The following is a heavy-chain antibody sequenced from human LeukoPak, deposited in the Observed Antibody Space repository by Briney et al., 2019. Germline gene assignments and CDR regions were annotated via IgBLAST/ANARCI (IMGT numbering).Heavy chain of an antibody. V-gene: IGHV3-23*01. CDR1: GFTFNSYA. Sequence: GGSLRLSCVASGFTFNSYAMSWVRQAPGKGLEWVSHITGTGNNAMYADSVRGRFTTSRDNSKNTLYLQMNNLRVEDMAIYYCAKRDGRAYGASYYMDVWGKGTTVIVSS. CDR3: AKRDGRAYGASYYMDV. D-gene: IGHD4/OR15-4a*01. J-gene: IGHJ6*03. CDR2: ITGTGNNA.